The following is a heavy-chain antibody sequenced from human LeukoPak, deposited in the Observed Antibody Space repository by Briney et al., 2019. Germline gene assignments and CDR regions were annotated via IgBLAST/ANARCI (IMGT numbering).Heavy chain of an antibody. D-gene: IGHD2-21*02. CDR1: GGSISSYY. Sequence: PSETLSLTCTVSGGSISSYYWSWIRQPPGKGLEWIGYIYYSGGTNYNPSLKSRVTISVDTSKNQFSLKLSSVTAADTAVYYCARYVVVTAYFDYWGQETLVTVSS. CDR3: ARYVVVTAYFDY. CDR2: IYYSGGT. V-gene: IGHV4-59*01. J-gene: IGHJ4*02.